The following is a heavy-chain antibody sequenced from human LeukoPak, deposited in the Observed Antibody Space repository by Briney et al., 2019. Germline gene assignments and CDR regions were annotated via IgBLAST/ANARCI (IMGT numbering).Heavy chain of an antibody. CDR2: IWYDGSNQ. Sequence: GGSLRLSCAASGFSFSSYAMHWVRQAPGKGLEWVAVIWYDGSNQYYADSVRGRFTISRDNSKNTLHLQMNSLRAEDTAAYYCAKSGPDFGGLPSEYYFDFWGQGTLVTVSS. J-gene: IGHJ4*02. D-gene: IGHD4-23*01. CDR3: AKSGPDFGGLPSEYYFDF. CDR1: GFSFSSYA. V-gene: IGHV3-33*06.